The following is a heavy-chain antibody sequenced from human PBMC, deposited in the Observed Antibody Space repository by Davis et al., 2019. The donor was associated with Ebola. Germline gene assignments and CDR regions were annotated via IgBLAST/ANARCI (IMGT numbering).Heavy chain of an antibody. CDR3: ARVFPIWGPFMDV. V-gene: IGHV7-4-1*02. CDR1: AYTFTNYG. CDR2: INTNTGNP. Sequence: ASLQVSCKASAYTFTNYGITWVRQAPGQGLEWMGWINTNTGNPTYAQGFTGRFVFSLDTSVSTAYLQISSLKAEDTAVYYCARVFPIWGPFMDVWGQGTTVTVSS. D-gene: IGHD7-27*01. J-gene: IGHJ6*02.